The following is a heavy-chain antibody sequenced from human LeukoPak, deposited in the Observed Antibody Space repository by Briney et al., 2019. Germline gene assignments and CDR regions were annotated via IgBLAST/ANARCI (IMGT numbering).Heavy chain of an antibody. J-gene: IGHJ4*02. CDR3: ARGYSSGWVFDY. Sequence: SETLSLTCTVSGGSISSSSYYWGWIRQPPGKGLEWIGSIYYSGSTYYNPSLKSRVTISVDTSKNQFSLKLSSVTAADTAVYYCARGYSSGWVFDYWGQGTLVTVSS. CDR1: GGSISSSSYY. CDR2: IYYSGST. D-gene: IGHD6-19*01. V-gene: IGHV4-39*07.